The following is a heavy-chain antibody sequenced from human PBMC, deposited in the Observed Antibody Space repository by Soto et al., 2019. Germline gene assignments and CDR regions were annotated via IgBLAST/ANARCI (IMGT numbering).Heavy chain of an antibody. J-gene: IGHJ4*02. CDR3: AKSAGTTHFAN. Sequence: SETLSLTCTVSGASISNNYWSWIRQPPGKGLEWIGYVYYGGSANYNPSLQSRVTISVDTSKSQFSLKLSYMTAADTAIYYCAKSAGTTHFANRGQGALVTVSS. V-gene: IGHV4-59*01. CDR2: VYYGGSA. CDR1: GASISNNY. D-gene: IGHD1-1*01.